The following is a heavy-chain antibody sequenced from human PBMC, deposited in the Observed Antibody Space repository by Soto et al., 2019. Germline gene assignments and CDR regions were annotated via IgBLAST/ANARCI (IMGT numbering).Heavy chain of an antibody. CDR1: GFTFSSYA. J-gene: IGHJ6*02. Sequence: GSLRLSCAASGFTFSSYAMHWVLQAPCKGLEWVAVISYDGSNKYYADSVKGRFTISRDNSKNTLYLQMNSLRAEDTAVYYCATRSTYYDFWSGYGYYGMDVWGQGTTVTVSS. D-gene: IGHD3-3*01. CDR3: ATRSTYYDFWSGYGYYGMDV. V-gene: IGHV3-30-3*01. CDR2: ISYDGSNK.